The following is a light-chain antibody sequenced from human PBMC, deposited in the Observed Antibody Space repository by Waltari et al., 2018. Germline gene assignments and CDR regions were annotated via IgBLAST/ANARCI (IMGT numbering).Light chain of an antibody. J-gene: IGKJ1*01. V-gene: IGKV3-20*01. CDR2: AAS. CDR1: QSVSKY. Sequence: IALTQSPGTPSLSPGERATLSCRASQSVSKYLAWYQQRPGQAPRLLIYAASTRATGIPDRFSGSGFGTDFSLTISRLEPEDFAVYYCQNHERLPATFGQGTKVEIK. CDR3: QNHERLPAT.